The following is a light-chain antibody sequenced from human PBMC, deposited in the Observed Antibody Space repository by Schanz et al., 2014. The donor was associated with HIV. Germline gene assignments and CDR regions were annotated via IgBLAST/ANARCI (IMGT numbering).Light chain of an antibody. CDR1: TSNIANNF. Sequence: QSVLTQPPSVSAAPGQKVTISCSGSTSNIANNFVSWYQQLPGTAPKLLIYDNNKRPSGIPDRFSGAKSGTSATLDITGLQTGDEDDYYCEAWDSSLSAGVFGGGTKLTVL. CDR2: DNN. V-gene: IGLV1-51*01. CDR3: EAWDSSLSAGV. J-gene: IGLJ3*02.